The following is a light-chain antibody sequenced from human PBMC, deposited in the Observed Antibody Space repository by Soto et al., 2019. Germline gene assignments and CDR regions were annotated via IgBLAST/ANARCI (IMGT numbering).Light chain of an antibody. J-gene: IGKJ1*01. Sequence: DIQMTQSPSSLSASVGDRVTITCQASQDVDNFLNWYQQKPGKAPNLLINDASNLETGVPSRFSGSGSGTYFTFTISSLQPEDIAAYYCQQYDNLPTWTFGQGTKVAIK. CDR3: QQYDNLPTWT. CDR2: DAS. V-gene: IGKV1-33*01. CDR1: QDVDNF.